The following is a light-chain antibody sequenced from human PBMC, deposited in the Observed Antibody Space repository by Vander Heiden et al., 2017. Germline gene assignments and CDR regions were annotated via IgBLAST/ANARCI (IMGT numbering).Light chain of an antibody. CDR1: QTINTY. CDR2: GAS. V-gene: IGKV1-39*01. CDR3: QQSYSVPWT. J-gene: IGKJ1*01. Sequence: DIQMTQSPSSLSASVGDRVTITCRASQTINTYLNWYQQKPGKVPKLLNYGASTLQSGVPSTFSGSGSETDFTLTISSLQPEDYATYYCQQSYSVPWTFGQGTRV.